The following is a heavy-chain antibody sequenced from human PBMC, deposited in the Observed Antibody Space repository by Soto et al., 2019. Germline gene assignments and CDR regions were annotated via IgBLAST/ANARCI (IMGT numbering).Heavy chain of an antibody. J-gene: IGHJ6*02. CDR1: GGTFSSYA. V-gene: IGHV1-69*13. CDR2: IIPIFGTA. D-gene: IGHD3-10*01. Sequence: GASVKVSCKASGGTFSSYAISWVRQAPGQGLEWMGGIIPIFGTANYAQKFQGRVTITADESTSTAYMELSSLRSEDTAVYYCARGGYYGSGGGGGYYYYYGMDVWGQGTTVTVSS. CDR3: ARGGYYGSGGGGGYYYYYGMDV.